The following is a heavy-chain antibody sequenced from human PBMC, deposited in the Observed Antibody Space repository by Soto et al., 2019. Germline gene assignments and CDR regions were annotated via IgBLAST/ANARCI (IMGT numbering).Heavy chain of an antibody. V-gene: IGHV3-23*01. D-gene: IGHD2-8*02. J-gene: IGHJ4*01. CDR1: GFTFSSCA. CDR2: ISGSGSST. CDR3: ANHLVGSCWLDY. Sequence: EVQLLESGGGLVQPGGSLRLSCAASGFTFSSCAMSWVRQAPGKGLEWVSAISGSGSSTYYADSVKGRFTNSRDDFHNPLYLHKNSPTAVHTTVCYWANHLVGSCWLDYWG.